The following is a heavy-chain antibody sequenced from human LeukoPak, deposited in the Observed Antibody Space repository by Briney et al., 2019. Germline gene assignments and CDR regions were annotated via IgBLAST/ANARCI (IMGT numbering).Heavy chain of an antibody. D-gene: IGHD6-13*01. CDR3: ARGESSSWFFDYYYGMDV. Sequence: GGSLRLSCAASGFTFSSYWMSWVRQAPGKGLEWVANIKQDGSEKYYVDSVKGRFTISRDNAKNSLYLQMNSLRAEDTAVYYCARGESSSWFFDYYYGMDVWGQGTTVTVSS. CDR2: IKQDGSEK. V-gene: IGHV3-7*01. J-gene: IGHJ6*02. CDR1: GFTFSSYW.